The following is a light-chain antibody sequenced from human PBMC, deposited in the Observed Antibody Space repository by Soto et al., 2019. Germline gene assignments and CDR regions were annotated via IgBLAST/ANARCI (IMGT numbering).Light chain of an antibody. V-gene: IGKV3-15*01. CDR2: ATS. CDR1: QSVGNN. J-gene: IGKJ4*01. Sequence: EIVVTQSPATLSVSPGERATLSCRASQSVGNNFAWYQQKPGQAPRLLIFATSTRATGVPARFSGSGSGTEFTLTLRSLQSEDFAVYYCQQYGDWPLTFGGGAKVAIE. CDR3: QQYGDWPLT.